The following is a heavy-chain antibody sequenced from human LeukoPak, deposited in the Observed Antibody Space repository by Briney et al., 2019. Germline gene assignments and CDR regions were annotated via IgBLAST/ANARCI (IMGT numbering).Heavy chain of an antibody. CDR3: ARAPPSTVTTPLFDY. V-gene: IGHV4-39*07. J-gene: IGHJ4*02. CDR2: IYYSGST. Sequence: SETLSLTCTVSGGSISSSSYYWGWIRQPPGKGLEWIGSIYYSGSTYYNPSLKSRVTISVDTSKNQFSLKLSSVTAADTAVYYCARAPPSTVTTPLFDYWGQGTLVTVSS. CDR1: GGSISSSSYY. D-gene: IGHD4-17*01.